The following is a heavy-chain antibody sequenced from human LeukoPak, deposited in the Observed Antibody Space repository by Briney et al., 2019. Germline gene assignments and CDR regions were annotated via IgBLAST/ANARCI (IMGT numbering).Heavy chain of an antibody. CDR2: INHSGST. D-gene: IGHD3-9*01. J-gene: IGHJ3*02. V-gene: IGHV4-34*01. CDR3: ARDDILTTDAFDI. Sequence: PSETLSLTCAVYGGSFSGYYWSWIRQPPGKGLEWIEEINHSGSTNYNPSLKSRVTISVDTSKNQFSLKLSSVTAADTAVYYCARDDILTTDAFDIWGQGTMVTVSS. CDR1: GGSFSGYY.